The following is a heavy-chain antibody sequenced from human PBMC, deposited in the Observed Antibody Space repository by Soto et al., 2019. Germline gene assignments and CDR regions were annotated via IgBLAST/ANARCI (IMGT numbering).Heavy chain of an antibody. J-gene: IGHJ6*02. V-gene: IGHV3-30*18. CDR1: GFTFSSYG. Sequence: ESGGGVVQPGRSLRLSCAASGFTFSSYGMHWVRQAPGKGLEWVAVISYDGSNKYYADSVKGRFTISRDNSKNTLYLQMNSLRAEDTAVYYCANNRGYSYAERYYYYGMDVWGQGTTVTVSS. CDR2: ISYDGSNK. D-gene: IGHD5-18*01. CDR3: ANNRGYSYAERYYYYGMDV.